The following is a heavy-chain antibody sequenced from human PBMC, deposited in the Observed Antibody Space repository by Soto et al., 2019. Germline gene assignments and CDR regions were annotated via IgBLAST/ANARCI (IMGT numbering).Heavy chain of an antibody. D-gene: IGHD3-3*01. CDR2: ISYDGSNK. V-gene: IGHV3-30-3*01. CDR3: ARDQGYDFWSGYSNDY. Sequence: GGSLRLSCAASGFTFSSYAMHWVRQAPGKGLEWVAVISYDGSNKYYADSVKGRFTISRDNSKNTLYLQMNSLRAEDTAVYYCARDQGYDFWSGYSNDYWGQGTLVTVSS. J-gene: IGHJ4*02. CDR1: GFTFSSYA.